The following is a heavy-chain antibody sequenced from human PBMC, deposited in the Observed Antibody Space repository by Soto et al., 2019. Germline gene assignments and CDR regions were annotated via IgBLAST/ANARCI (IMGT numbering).Heavy chain of an antibody. CDR3: ARSPKYDYFWGSYRLWYFDY. Sequence: SETLSLTCTVSGGSISSYYWSWIRQPPGKGLEWIGYIYYSGSTNYNPSLKSRVTISVDTSKNQFSLKLSSVTAADTAVYYCARSPKYDYFWGSYRLWYFDYWGQGTLVTVSS. D-gene: IGHD3-16*02. CDR2: IYYSGST. J-gene: IGHJ4*02. CDR1: GGSISSYY. V-gene: IGHV4-59*01.